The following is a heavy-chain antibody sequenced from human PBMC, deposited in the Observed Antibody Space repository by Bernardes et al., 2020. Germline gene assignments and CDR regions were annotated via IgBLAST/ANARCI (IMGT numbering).Heavy chain of an antibody. J-gene: IGHJ3*01. CDR3: VRALWPHDYGEAFDL. CDR1: GFTFGTYN. CDR2: FSGTGIYI. Sequence: GGSLRLSCAASGFTFGTYNMHWVRQAPGKGLEWVSSFSGTGIYIYYTDSVKGRFTITRDNAQNSLYLQMNSLRVEDTAVYYCVRALWPHDYGEAFDLWGQGTMVTVS. D-gene: IGHD4-17*01. V-gene: IGHV3-21*01.